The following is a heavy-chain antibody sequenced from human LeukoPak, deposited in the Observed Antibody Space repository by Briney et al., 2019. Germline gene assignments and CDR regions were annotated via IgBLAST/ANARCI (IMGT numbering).Heavy chain of an antibody. CDR3: ARDGLRCFDWPLYGMDV. CDR1: GGTFSSYA. V-gene: IGHV1-69*04. CDR2: IIPILGIA. D-gene: IGHD3-9*01. J-gene: IGHJ6*02. Sequence: GASVKVSCKASGGTFSSYAISWVRQAPGQGLEWMGRIIPILGIANYAQKFQGRVTITADKSTSTAYMELSSLRSEDTAVYYCARDGLRCFDWPLYGMDVWGQGTTVTVSS.